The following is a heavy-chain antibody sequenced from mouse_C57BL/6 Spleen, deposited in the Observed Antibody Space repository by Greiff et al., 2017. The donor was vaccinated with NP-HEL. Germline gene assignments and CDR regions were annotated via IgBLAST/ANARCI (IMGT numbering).Heavy chain of an antibody. CDR2: IYPSDSET. Sequence: VKLQQPGAELVRPGSSVKLSCKASGYTFTSYWMDWVKQRPGQGLEWIGNIYPSDSETHYNQKFKDKATLTVDKSSSTAYMQLSSLTSEDSAVYYCARDGSSPHWYFDVWGTGTTVTVSS. CDR3: ARDGSSPHWYFDV. J-gene: IGHJ1*03. V-gene: IGHV1-61*01. CDR1: GYTFTSYW. D-gene: IGHD1-1*01.